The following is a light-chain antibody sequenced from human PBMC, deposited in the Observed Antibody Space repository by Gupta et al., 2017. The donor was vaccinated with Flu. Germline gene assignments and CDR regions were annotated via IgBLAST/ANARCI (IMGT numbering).Light chain of an antibody. CDR2: GAS. V-gene: IGKV3-15*01. Sequence: EIEMTQSPATLSVSPGERATLSCRASQSVNSNLAWYQQKPGQTPRLLIIGASTRATGIPARFSGSGSGTEFTLAISIRHSEDFAVYYCQQYNNWPRTFGQGTKVEIK. CDR1: QSVNSN. CDR3: QQYNNWPRT. J-gene: IGKJ1*01.